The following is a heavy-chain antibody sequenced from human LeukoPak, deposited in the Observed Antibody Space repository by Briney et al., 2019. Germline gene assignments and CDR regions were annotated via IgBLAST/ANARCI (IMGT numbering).Heavy chain of an antibody. CDR2: ISGDGGST. CDR3: AKVAFGYYYYDSSGYDGYYMDV. D-gene: IGHD3-22*01. J-gene: IGHJ6*03. Sequence: GGSLRLSCAASGFTFDDYAMHWVRQAPGKGLEWVSLISGDGGSTYYADSVKGRYTISRDNSKNSLYLQMNSLRTEDTALYYCAKVAFGYYYYDSSGYDGYYMDVWGKGTTVTVSS. CDR1: GFTFDDYA. V-gene: IGHV3-43*02.